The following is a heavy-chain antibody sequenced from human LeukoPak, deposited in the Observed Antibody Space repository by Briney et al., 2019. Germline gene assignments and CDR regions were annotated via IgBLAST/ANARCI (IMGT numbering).Heavy chain of an antibody. J-gene: IGHJ3*02. CDR1: GYTFTGYY. V-gene: IGHV1-2*02. D-gene: IGHD1-26*01. CDR2: INPNSGGT. Sequence: WASVKVSCKASGYTFTGYYMHWVRQAPGQGLEWMGWINPNSGGTNYAQKFQGRVTMTRDTSISTAYMELSRLRSDDTAVYYCAREGSGSYFHAFDIWGQGTMVTVSS. CDR3: AREGSGSYFHAFDI.